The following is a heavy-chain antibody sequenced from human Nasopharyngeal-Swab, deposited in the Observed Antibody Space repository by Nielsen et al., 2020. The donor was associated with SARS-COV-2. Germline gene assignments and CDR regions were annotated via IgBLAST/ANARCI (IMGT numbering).Heavy chain of an antibody. CDR3: ARIEDCSSTSCYDYFDY. D-gene: IGHD2-2*01. Sequence: WIRQPPGKGLEWIGEINHSGSTNNNPSLKSRVTISVDTSKNQFSLKLSSVTAADTAVYYCARIEDCSSTSCYDYFDYWGQGTLVTVSS. V-gene: IGHV4-34*01. CDR2: INHSGST. J-gene: IGHJ4*02.